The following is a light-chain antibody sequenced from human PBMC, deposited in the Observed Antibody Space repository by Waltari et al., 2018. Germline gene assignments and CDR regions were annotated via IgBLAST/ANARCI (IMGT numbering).Light chain of an antibody. V-gene: IGKV1-39*01. CDR1: PNIGTF. Sequence: DIQMTQSPVSLSASVGDTVTITCRASPNIGTFLSWYQQRPAKAPTVLIYAASTLQRGVPSRFSGSGSGTDFTLTIFSLQPEDFATYYCQKYNSAPWTFGQGTRVEIK. J-gene: IGKJ1*01. CDR2: AAS. CDR3: QKYNSAPWT.